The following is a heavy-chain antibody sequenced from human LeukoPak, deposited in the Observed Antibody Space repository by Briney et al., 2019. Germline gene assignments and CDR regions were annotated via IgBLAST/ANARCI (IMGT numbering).Heavy chain of an antibody. V-gene: IGHV1-18*01. CDR1: GYTLTSHG. CDR2: ISAYNGNT. J-gene: IGHJ6*02. Sequence: ASVKVSCKASGYTLTSHGISWVRQAPGQGLEWMGWISAYNGNTNYAQKLQGRVTMTTETSTSTAYMELRSLRSDDAAVYYCARDRTVTTRRYYYYYGMDVWGQGTTVTVS. CDR3: ARDRTVTTRRYYYYYGMDV. D-gene: IGHD4-17*01.